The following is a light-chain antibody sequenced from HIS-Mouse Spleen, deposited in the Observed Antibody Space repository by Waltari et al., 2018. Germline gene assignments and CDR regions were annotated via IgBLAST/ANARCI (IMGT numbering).Light chain of an antibody. CDR2: GKN. CDR1: RLRGYS. V-gene: IGLV3-19*01. Sequence: SSELTQDPAVSVALGQTVRITCQGERLRGYSASWYQPTPGQAPVLVHYGKNNRPSGIPDRFSGSSSGNTASLTITGAQAEDEADYYCNSRDSSGNHVVFGGGTKLTVL. CDR3: NSRDSSGNHVV. J-gene: IGLJ2*01.